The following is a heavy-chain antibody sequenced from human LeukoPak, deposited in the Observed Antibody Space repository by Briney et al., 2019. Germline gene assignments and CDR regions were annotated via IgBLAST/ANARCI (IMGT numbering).Heavy chain of an antibody. CDR2: ISSSSSYI. CDR1: GFTFSSYS. J-gene: IGHJ3*01. CDR3: ARVDDSSNAFDV. V-gene: IGHV3-21*01. D-gene: IGHD3-22*01. Sequence: GGSLRLSCAASGFTFSSYSMNWVRQAPGKGLEWVSSISSSSSYIYYADSVKGRFTISRDNAKNSLYLQMNSLRAEDTAVYYCARVDDSSNAFDVWGQGTMVTVSS.